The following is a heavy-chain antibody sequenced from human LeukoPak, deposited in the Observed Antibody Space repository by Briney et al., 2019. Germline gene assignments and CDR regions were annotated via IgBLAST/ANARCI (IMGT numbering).Heavy chain of an antibody. V-gene: IGHV3-7*01. D-gene: IGHD5-18*01. Sequence: GGSLRLSCAASGFTFSSYWMSWVRQAPGKGLEWVANIKQEGSEKYYVDSVKGRFTISRDNAKNSLYLQMNSRRDEDTAVYYCARDQGFHSYGYGGGQGTLVTVSS. J-gene: IGHJ4*02. CDR3: ARDQGFHSYGYG. CDR2: IKQEGSEK. CDR1: GFTFSSYW.